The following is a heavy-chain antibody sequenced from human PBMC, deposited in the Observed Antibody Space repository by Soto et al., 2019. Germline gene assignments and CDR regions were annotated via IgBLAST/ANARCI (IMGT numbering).Heavy chain of an antibody. J-gene: IGHJ4*02. Sequence: GGSLRLSCXASGFTFSSHWMSWVRQAPGKGLEWLASIKQDGSEKHYVDSVKGRFTISRDNAKNSLYLQMNSLRVEDTAVYYCARVYYDYIWGSYPLVYWGQGTLVTVSS. CDR3: ARVYYDYIWGSYPLVY. V-gene: IGHV3-7*01. CDR2: IKQDGSEK. D-gene: IGHD3-16*02. CDR1: GFTFSSHW.